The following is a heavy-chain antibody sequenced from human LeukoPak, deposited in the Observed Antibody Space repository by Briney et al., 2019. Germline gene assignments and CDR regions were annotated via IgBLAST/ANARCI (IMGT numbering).Heavy chain of an antibody. J-gene: IGHJ4*02. CDR2: IYYSGST. D-gene: IGHD3-10*01. Sequence: SETLSLTCTVSGGSISSYYWSWIRQPPGKGLEWMGYIYYSGSTNYNPSLKSRVTISVDTSKNQFSLKLSSVTAADTAVYYCARDPYGSGSYLDYWGQGTLVTVSS. CDR3: ARDPYGSGSYLDY. CDR1: GGSISSYY. V-gene: IGHV4-59*12.